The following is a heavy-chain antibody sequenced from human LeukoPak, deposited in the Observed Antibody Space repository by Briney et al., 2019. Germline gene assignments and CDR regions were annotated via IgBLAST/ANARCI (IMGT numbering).Heavy chain of an antibody. CDR1: GFTFSNYG. CDR2: IWYDGSNK. CDR3: ARGQTYYDILTGPGDAFDI. Sequence: GGSLRLSCAASGFTFSNYGMHWVRQAPGKGLEWVTLIWYDGSNKYYTDSVKGRFTISRDNSKNTLYLQMNSLRAEDAAVYYCARGQTYYDILTGPGDAFDIWGQGTMVTVSS. D-gene: IGHD3-9*01. V-gene: IGHV3-33*01. J-gene: IGHJ3*02.